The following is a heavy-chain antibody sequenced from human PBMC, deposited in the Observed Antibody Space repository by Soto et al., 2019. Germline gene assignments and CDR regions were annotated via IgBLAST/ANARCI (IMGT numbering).Heavy chain of an antibody. CDR2: INHSGST. CDR1: GGSFSGYY. D-gene: IGHD3-10*01. J-gene: IGHJ5*02. CDR3: ARGGGFGFNWLDP. Sequence: SETLSLTCAVYGGSFSGYYWSWIRQPPGKGLEWIGEINHSGSTNYNPSLKSRVTISVDTSKNQFSLKLSSVTAADTAVYYCARGGGFGFNWLDPWGQGTLVTVYS. V-gene: IGHV4-34*01.